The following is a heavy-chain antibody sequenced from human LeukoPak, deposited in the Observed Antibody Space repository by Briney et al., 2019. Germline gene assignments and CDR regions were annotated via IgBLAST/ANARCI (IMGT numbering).Heavy chain of an antibody. Sequence: PGGSLRLSCAASGFTVSSNYMSWVRQAPGKGLEWVSTISGSGANTYYADSVRGRFTISRDNSKNTLYLHMNSLRAEDTAVYYCAEERAGYTNPYYFDYWGQGTLVTVSS. V-gene: IGHV3-23*01. CDR1: GFTVSSNY. J-gene: IGHJ4*02. CDR2: ISGSGANT. D-gene: IGHD3-16*02. CDR3: AEERAGYTNPYYFDY.